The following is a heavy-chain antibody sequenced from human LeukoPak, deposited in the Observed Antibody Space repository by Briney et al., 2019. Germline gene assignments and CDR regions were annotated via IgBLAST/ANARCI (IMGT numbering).Heavy chain of an antibody. Sequence: GGSLRLSCAASGFTFSSYGMHWVRQAPGKGPEWVAVISYDGSNKYYADSVKGRFTISRDNSKSTLYLQMNSLRAEDTAVYYCAKDWRLDVWGQGTTVTVSS. D-gene: IGHD3-3*01. CDR2: ISYDGSNK. CDR1: GFTFSSYG. V-gene: IGHV3-30*18. J-gene: IGHJ6*02. CDR3: AKDWRLDV.